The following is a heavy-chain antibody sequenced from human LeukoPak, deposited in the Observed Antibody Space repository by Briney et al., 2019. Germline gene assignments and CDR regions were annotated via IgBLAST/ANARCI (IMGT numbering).Heavy chain of an antibody. D-gene: IGHD3-16*01. CDR1: GGSISSSNW. CDR3: ARGNYDYVWGSPHFDP. CDR2: IYHSGST. Sequence: SETLSLTCAVSGGSISSSNWWSWVRQPPGKGLEWIGEIYHSGSTNYNPSLKSRVTISVDKSKNQFSLKLSSVTAADTAVYYCARGNYDYVWGSPHFDPWGQGTLVTVSS. V-gene: IGHV4-4*02. J-gene: IGHJ5*02.